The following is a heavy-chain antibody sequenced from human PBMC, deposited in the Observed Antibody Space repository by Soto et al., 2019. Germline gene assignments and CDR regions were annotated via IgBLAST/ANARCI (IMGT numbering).Heavy chain of an antibody. CDR1: GGTFSSYA. J-gene: IGHJ6*02. D-gene: IGHD2-21*01. CDR2: IIPIFGTA. CDR3: ARALTERLFGELGPYYYYGMDV. V-gene: IGHV1-69*13. Sequence: ASVKVSCKASGGTFSSYAISWVRQAPGQGLEWMGGIIPIFGTANYAQKFQGRVTITADESTSTAYMELSSLRSEDTAVYYCARALTERLFGELGPYYYYGMDVWGQGTTVTVSS.